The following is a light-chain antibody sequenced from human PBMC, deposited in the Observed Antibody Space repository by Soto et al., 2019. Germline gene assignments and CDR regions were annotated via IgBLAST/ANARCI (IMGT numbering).Light chain of an antibody. Sequence: QSVLTQSPSASASLGASVNVTCTLNSGHSSNAIAWHQQQPEKGPRYLMKLNSDGSHSKGDGIPDRFSGSSSGAERYLTISSLQSEDEADYYCQTWGTGTVVFGGGTKVTVL. CDR1: SGHSSNA. V-gene: IGLV4-69*01. CDR3: QTWGTGTVV. J-gene: IGLJ2*01. CDR2: LNSDGSH.